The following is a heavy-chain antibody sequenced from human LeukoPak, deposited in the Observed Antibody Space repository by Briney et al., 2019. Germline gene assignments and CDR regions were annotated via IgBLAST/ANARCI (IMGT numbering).Heavy chain of an antibody. CDR3: ARGGLISSIAARRPYGMDV. D-gene: IGHD6-6*01. J-gene: IGHJ6*02. Sequence: SETLSLTRAVYGGSFSGYYWSWIRQPPGKGLEWIGEINHSGSTNYNPSLKSRVTISVDTSKNQFSLKLSSVTAADTAVYYCARGGLISSIAARRPYGMDVWGQGTTVTVSS. CDR1: GGSFSGYY. CDR2: INHSGST. V-gene: IGHV4-34*01.